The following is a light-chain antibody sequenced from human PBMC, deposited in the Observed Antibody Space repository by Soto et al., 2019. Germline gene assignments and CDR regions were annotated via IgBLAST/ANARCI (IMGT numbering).Light chain of an antibody. CDR2: DAS. V-gene: IGKV3-11*01. J-gene: IGKJ1*01. CDR1: QSVSSH. CDR3: QQRSNWPQ. Sequence: EIVLTQSPATLSVSPGEGATVSCRASQSVSSHLAWYQHKPGQAPRLLIYDASNRATGIPARFSGSGSGTDFTLTISSLEPEDFAVYYCQQRSNWPQFGQGTKVDIK.